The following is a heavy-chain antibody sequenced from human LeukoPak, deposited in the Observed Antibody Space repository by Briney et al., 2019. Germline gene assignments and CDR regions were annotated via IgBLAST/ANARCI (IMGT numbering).Heavy chain of an antibody. CDR1: GFTFTDHA. V-gene: IGHV3-9*03. CDR3: AKDWGNGYSYGGLGY. Sequence: GRSLRLSCAASGFTFTDHAMHWVRQAPGKGLEWVSGITWNSGNIVYADSVKGRFTISRGNAKNSLYLQMNSLRAEDMALYYCAKDWGNGYSYGGLGYWGQGTLVTVSS. CDR2: ITWNSGNI. D-gene: IGHD5-18*01. J-gene: IGHJ4*02.